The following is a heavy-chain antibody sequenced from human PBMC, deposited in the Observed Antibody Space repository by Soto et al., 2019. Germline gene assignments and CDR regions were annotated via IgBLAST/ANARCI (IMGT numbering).Heavy chain of an antibody. Sequence: QLQLQESGPGLVKPSETLSLTCTVSGGSISSSSYYWGWIRQPPGKGLEWIGSIDYSGSTYYNPSIKSRVTISVDTSKNQSSMELSSVTAADTAVYYCARRSRWNDLFDYWGQGTLVTVSS. CDR2: IDYSGST. V-gene: IGHV4-39*01. CDR3: ARRSRWNDLFDY. D-gene: IGHD1-1*01. J-gene: IGHJ4*02. CDR1: GGSISSSSYY.